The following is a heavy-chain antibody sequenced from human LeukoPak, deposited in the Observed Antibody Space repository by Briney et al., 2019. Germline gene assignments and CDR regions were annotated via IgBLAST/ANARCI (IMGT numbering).Heavy chain of an antibody. CDR1: GYTFTSYG. CDR2: ISAYNGNT. J-gene: IGHJ6*03. CDR3: ARSDSSGRYGGYYYYYMDV. D-gene: IGHD6-19*01. V-gene: IGHV1-18*01. Sequence: AASVKVSCKASGYTFTSYGFTWVRQAPGQGLEWMGWISAYNGNTNYAQKLQGRVTMTTDTSTSTAYMELRSLRSDDTAVYYCARSDSSGRYGGYYYYYMDVWGKGTTVTVSS.